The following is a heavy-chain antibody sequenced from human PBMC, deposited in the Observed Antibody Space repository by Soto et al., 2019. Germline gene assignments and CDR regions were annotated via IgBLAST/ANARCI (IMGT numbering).Heavy chain of an antibody. Sequence: SETLFLTCAVYGGSFSGYYWSWIRQPPGKGLEWIGEINHSGSTNYNPSLKSRVTISVDTSKNQFSLKLSSVTAADTAVYYCARLPADSSGWFDYFDYWGQGTLVTVSS. J-gene: IGHJ4*02. CDR2: INHSGST. V-gene: IGHV4-34*01. CDR1: GGSFSGYY. CDR3: ARLPADSSGWFDYFDY. D-gene: IGHD6-19*01.